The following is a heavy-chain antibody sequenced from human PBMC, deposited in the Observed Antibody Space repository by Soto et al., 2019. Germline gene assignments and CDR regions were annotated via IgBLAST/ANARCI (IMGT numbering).Heavy chain of an antibody. J-gene: IGHJ1*01. CDR2: ISGSGGST. V-gene: IGHV3-23*01. D-gene: IGHD2-8*01. CDR1: GFTFSSYA. Sequence: GGSLRLSCAASGFTFSSYAMSWVRQAPGKGLEWVSAISGSGGSTYYADSVKGRFTISRDNSKNTLYLQMNSLRAEDTAVYYCAKSLVFCTNGVCKENLEYFQHWGQGTLVTVSS. CDR3: AKSLVFCTNGVCKENLEYFQH.